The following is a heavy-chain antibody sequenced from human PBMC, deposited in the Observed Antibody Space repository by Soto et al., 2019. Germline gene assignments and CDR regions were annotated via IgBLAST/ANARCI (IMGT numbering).Heavy chain of an antibody. V-gene: IGHV3-23*01. J-gene: IGHJ3*02. Sequence: EVQLLESGGGLVQPGGSLRLSCAASGFTFSSYDMNWVRQAPGKGLEWVSSISGSGVTTYYADSVKGRFTISRDNSKNTLYVQLNGLRADATYVYYCSTRKVNYPFAIWGQGTMVTVSS. D-gene: IGHD2-21*01. CDR1: GFTFSSYD. CDR2: ISGSGVTT. CDR3: STRKVNYPFAI.